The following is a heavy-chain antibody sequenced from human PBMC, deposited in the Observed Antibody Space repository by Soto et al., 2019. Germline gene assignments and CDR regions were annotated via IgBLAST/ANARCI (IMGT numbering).Heavy chain of an antibody. D-gene: IGHD3-10*01. CDR2: IYHSGST. CDR3: ARARGVRGVILDY. CDR1: GGSISSGGYS. V-gene: IGHV4-30-2*01. Sequence: SETLSLTCAGSGGSISSGGYSWSWIRQPPGKGLEWIGYIYHSGSTYYNPSLKSRVTISVDRSKNQFSLKLSSVTAADTAVYYCARARGVRGVILDYWGQGTLVTVSS. J-gene: IGHJ4*02.